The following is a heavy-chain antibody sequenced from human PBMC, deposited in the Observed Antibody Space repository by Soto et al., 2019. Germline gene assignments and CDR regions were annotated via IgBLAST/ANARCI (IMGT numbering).Heavy chain of an antibody. CDR1: GGSISSRNYY. CDR3: AMSLENYYGSGSYCFDN. V-gene: IGHV4-31*03. CDR2: IYYSGNT. D-gene: IGHD3-10*01. J-gene: IGHJ4*02. Sequence: SETLSLTCTISGGSISSRNYYWSWIRQHPGKGLEWIGYIYYSGNTNYNPSLKSRVTISLDTSKNKFSLKLSSVNAADTAVYYCAMSLENYYGSGSYCFDNWGQGTLVTVSS.